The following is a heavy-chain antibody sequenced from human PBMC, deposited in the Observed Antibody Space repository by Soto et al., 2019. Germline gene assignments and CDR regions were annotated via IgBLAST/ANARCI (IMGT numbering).Heavy chain of an antibody. Sequence: GGSLRLSCAASGFTFDDYGMSWVRQAPGKGLEWVSGINWNGGSTGYADSVKGRFTISRVNAKNSLYLQMNSLRAEDTALYHCARGPYDEDYGCDYWGQGTLVTVSS. D-gene: IGHD4-17*01. CDR3: ARGPYDEDYGCDY. J-gene: IGHJ4*02. V-gene: IGHV3-20*01. CDR2: INWNGGST. CDR1: GFTFDDYG.